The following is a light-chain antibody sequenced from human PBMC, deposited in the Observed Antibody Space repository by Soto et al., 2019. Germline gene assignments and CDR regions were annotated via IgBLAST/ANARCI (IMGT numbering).Light chain of an antibody. CDR2: EVS. J-gene: IGLJ1*01. CDR1: SNDFDGYNY. Sequence: QSVLTQPPSASGSPGQSVTISCTGTSNDFDGYNYVSWYQQHPGKAPKLIIFEVSERPSGVTDRFSGSKSGSTASLTVSGLQAEDEADYYCSSYGGSHYVFGTGTKLTVL. V-gene: IGLV2-8*01. CDR3: SSYGGSHYV.